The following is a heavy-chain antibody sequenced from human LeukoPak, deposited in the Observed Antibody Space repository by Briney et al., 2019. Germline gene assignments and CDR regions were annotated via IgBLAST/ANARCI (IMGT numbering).Heavy chain of an antibody. V-gene: IGHV4-30-2*01. CDR3: ARAGRITRIVDAFDI. Sequence: SETLSLTCTVSGGSITSGGYYWSWIRQPPGKGLEWIGYIYHSGSTYYNPSLKSRVTISVDRSKNQFSLKLSSVTAADTAVYYCARAGRITRIVDAFDIWGQGTMVTVSS. D-gene: IGHD3-22*01. CDR2: IYHSGST. J-gene: IGHJ3*02. CDR1: GGSITSGGYY.